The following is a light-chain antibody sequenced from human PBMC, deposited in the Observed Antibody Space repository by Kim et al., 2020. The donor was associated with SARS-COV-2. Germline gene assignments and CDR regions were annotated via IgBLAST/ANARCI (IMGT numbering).Light chain of an antibody. J-gene: IGKJ2*01. CDR1: QSVSSD. CDR2: GAS. V-gene: IGKV3-15*01. Sequence: EILLTQSPATLSVSPGERATLSCRASQSVSSDLAWYQQKPGQPPRLFIYGASTRATGVPARFSGSGSGTEFTLTITSLQSEDFAVYYCQHYTNKPFTFGQGTKVEI. CDR3: QHYTNKPFT.